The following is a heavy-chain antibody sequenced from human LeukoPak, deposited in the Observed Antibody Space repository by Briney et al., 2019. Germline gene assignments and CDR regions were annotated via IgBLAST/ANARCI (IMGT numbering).Heavy chain of an antibody. J-gene: IGHJ5*02. CDR3: ARVGRSYGTGSYYNEVDP. Sequence: SETLSLTCTVSGGSISSSYYYWGWIRQPPGTGLEWIGSIYYSGSTYYNPSLKSRVTISVDTSKNQFSLKLRSVTAADTAVYYCARVGRSYGTGSYYNEVDPWGQGTLVTVSS. D-gene: IGHD3-10*01. CDR1: GGSISSSYYY. V-gene: IGHV4-39*01. CDR2: IYYSGST.